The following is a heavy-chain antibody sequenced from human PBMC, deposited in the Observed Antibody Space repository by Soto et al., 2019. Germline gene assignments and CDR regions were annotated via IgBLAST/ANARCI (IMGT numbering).Heavy chain of an antibody. V-gene: IGHV4-61*01. J-gene: IGHJ5*02. CDR2: ISYSGST. CDR1: GASVTSDTSY. D-gene: IGHD2-21*01. Sequence: SETLSLTCTVSGASVTSDTSYWSWIRQPPGKGLEWIGYISYSGSTKYNTSLQSRVSISADTSKNQFSLNLYSVTAADTAVYYCARLRIATNNYKWFDPWGQGTLVTVSS. CDR3: ARLRIATNNYKWFDP.